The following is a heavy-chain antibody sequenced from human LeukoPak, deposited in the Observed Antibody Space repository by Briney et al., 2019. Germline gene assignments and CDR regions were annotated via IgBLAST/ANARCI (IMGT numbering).Heavy chain of an antibody. CDR1: GFTFSNYW. J-gene: IGHJ4*02. Sequence: AGSLRLSCAASGFTFSNYWMSCVRQAPGERQEWAANIKQDGSEKYYVDTVKGRFTISRDNAKNSVYLQMNSLRAEDTAVYYCARDRTPGDWGQGTLVTVSS. V-gene: IGHV3-7*01. CDR2: IKQDGSEK. CDR3: ARDRTPGD. D-gene: IGHD1/OR15-1a*01.